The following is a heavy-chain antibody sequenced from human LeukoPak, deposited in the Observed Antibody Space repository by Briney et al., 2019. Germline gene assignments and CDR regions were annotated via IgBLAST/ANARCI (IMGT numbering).Heavy chain of an antibody. V-gene: IGHV3-23*01. CDR3: AKLRVQLWLTPASFDY. CDR1: GFTFSSYA. CDR2: ISGSGGST. D-gene: IGHD5-18*01. J-gene: IGHJ4*02. Sequence: GESLRLSCAASGFTFSSYAMSWVRQAPGKGLEWVSAISGSGGSTYYADSVKGRFTISRDNSKNTLYLQMNSLRAEDTAVYYCAKLRVQLWLTPASFDYWGQETLVTVSS.